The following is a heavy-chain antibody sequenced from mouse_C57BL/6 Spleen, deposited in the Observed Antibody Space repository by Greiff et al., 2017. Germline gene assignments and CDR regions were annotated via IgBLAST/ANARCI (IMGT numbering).Heavy chain of an antibody. CDR2: IWSGGST. J-gene: IGHJ4*01. CDR3: ARNHGPRGAMDY. Sequence: VQRVESGPGLVQPSQSLSITCTVSGFSLTSYGVHWVRQSPGKGLEWLGVIWSGGSTDYNAAFISRLSISKDNSKRQVFFKMNSLQADDTAIYYCARNHGPRGAMDYWGQGTSVTVSS. V-gene: IGHV2-2*01. D-gene: IGHD1-1*01. CDR1: GFSLTSYG.